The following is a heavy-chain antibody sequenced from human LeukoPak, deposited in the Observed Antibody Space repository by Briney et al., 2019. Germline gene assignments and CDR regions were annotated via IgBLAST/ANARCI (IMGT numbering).Heavy chain of an antibody. V-gene: IGHV1-2*02. CDR3: AKFPAGGVVIRDYYFDY. D-gene: IGHD3-3*01. CDR1: GYTFTDYY. CDR2: INPKSGGT. Sequence: ASVKVSCKSSGYTFTDYYIHWVRQAPGQGLEWMGWINPKSGGTHFSQSFQGRVTMTRDTSISTAYMELSWLRSDDTAVYYCAKFPAGGVVIRDYYFDYWGQGTLVTVSS. J-gene: IGHJ4*02.